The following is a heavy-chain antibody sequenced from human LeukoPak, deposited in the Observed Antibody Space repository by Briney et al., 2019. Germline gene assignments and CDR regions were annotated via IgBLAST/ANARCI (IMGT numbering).Heavy chain of an antibody. Sequence: GGSLRLSCAASGFTFSNAWMSWVRQAPGKGLEWVGRIKSKTDGGTTDYAAPVKGRFTISRDDSKNTLYLQMNSLRAEDTAVYYCARAPAAEVTGGQKIDYWGQGTLVTVSS. V-gene: IGHV3-15*01. D-gene: IGHD6-13*01. J-gene: IGHJ4*02. CDR3: ARAPAAEVTGGQKIDY. CDR1: GFTFSNAW. CDR2: IKSKTDGGTT.